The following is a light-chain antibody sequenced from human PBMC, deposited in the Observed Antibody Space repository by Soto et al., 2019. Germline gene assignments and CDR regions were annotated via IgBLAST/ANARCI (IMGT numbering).Light chain of an antibody. CDR3: QQSYTTPYT. V-gene: IGKV1-39*01. Sequence: DIHVTQSPSSLSASVGDRVTITCRASQNIINYLNWYQQKPGKAPKLLIYIASTLQAGVPSRFSGSGSGTDFTLTISSLRPEDFATYYCQQSYTTPYTFGQGTELEIK. J-gene: IGKJ2*01. CDR1: QNIINY. CDR2: IAS.